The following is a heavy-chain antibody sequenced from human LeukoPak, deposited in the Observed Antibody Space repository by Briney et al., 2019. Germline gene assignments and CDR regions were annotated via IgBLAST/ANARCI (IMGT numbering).Heavy chain of an antibody. CDR2: IYYSGST. J-gene: IGHJ4*02. CDR3: ARDYSSLSGFDY. Sequence: SETLSLTCTVSGGSISSSSYYWGWIRQPPGKGLEWIGSIYYSGSTYYNPSLKSRVTISVDTTKNQFSLKLSSVTAADTAVYYCARDYSSLSGFDYWGQGTLVTVSS. D-gene: IGHD6-19*01. CDR1: GGSISSSSYY. V-gene: IGHV4-39*02.